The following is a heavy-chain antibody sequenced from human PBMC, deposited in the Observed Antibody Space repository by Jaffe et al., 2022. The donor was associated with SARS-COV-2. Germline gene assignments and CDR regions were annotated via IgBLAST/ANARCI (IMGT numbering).Heavy chain of an antibody. V-gene: IGHV1-8*01. J-gene: IGHJ6*03. CDR1: GYTFTSYD. CDR2: MNPNSGNT. Sequence: QVQLVQSGAEVKKPGASVKVSCKASGYTFTSYDINWVRQATGQGLEWMGWMNPNSGNTGYAQKFQGRVTMTRNTSISTAYMELSSLRSEDTAVYYCARGRRQQLGNYYYYYMDVWGKGTTVTVSS. D-gene: IGHD6-13*01. CDR3: ARGRRQQLGNYYYYYMDV.